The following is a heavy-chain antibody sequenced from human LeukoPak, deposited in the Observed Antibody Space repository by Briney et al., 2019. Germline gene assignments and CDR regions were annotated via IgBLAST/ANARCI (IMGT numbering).Heavy chain of an antibody. CDR3: ASVAKGPLYYFDY. CDR2: IIPIFGTA. J-gene: IGHJ4*02. D-gene: IGHD2-15*01. Sequence: GSSVKVSCKASGGTFSSYAISWVRQAPGQGLEWMGGIIPIFGTANYAQKFQGRVTITADKSTSTAYMELSSLRSEDTAVYYCASVAKGPLYYFDYWGQGTLVTVSS. V-gene: IGHV1-69*06. CDR1: GGTFSSYA.